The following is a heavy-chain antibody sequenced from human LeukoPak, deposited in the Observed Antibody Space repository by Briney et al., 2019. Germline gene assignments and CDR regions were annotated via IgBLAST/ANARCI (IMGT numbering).Heavy chain of an antibody. CDR3: ARGQDSGSWIIDL. CDR1: GYTFSSYA. D-gene: IGHD6-13*01. Sequence: GASVKVSCKASGYTFSSYAIHWVRQAPGQGLEGMGCSSTGNGKIEYSQQFQGRGTMSRDSSASTAYMEPSSLRSAQLAVNYCARGQDSGSWIIDLWGQRTMVTVS. CDR2: SSTGNGKI. V-gene: IGHV1-3*02. J-gene: IGHJ3*01.